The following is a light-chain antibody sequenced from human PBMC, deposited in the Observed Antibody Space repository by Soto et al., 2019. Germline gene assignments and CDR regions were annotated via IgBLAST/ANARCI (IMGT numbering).Light chain of an antibody. Sequence: DIQMSQAPSSLSASVGDRVTITCRASQSISSYLNWYQQKPGKAPKLLIYAASSLHSGVPSRFSGSGSGTDFTLTISSLQPEDFATYYCQLSYSTPFSFGPGTKVDIK. CDR1: QSISSY. J-gene: IGKJ3*01. CDR3: QLSYSTPFS. CDR2: AAS. V-gene: IGKV1-39*01.